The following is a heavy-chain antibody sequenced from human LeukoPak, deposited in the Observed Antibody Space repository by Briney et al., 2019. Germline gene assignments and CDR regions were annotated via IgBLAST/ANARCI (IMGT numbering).Heavy chain of an antibody. J-gene: IGHJ4*02. CDR2: FSWNSGSL. Sequence: GGSLRLSCAASGFTFNAYAMHWVRQAPGKGLGWVSGFSWNSGSLGYAGSVKGRFTVSRDNAKNSLYLQMNSLRAEDMALYYCVKGETAVAGGAFDYWGQGTLVTVSS. D-gene: IGHD6-19*01. CDR1: GFTFNAYA. V-gene: IGHV3-9*03. CDR3: VKGETAVAGGAFDY.